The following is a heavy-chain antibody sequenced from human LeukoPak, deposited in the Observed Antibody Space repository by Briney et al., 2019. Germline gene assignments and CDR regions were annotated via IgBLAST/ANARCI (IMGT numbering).Heavy chain of an antibody. D-gene: IGHD5-12*01. V-gene: IGHV1-8*01. CDR3: ARGHIVATSYYYYYYGMDV. CDR2: MNPNSGNT. CDR1: GYTFTSYD. J-gene: IGHJ6*02. Sequence: ASVKVSCKASGYTFTSYDINWVRQATGQGLEWMGWMNPNSGNTGYAQKFQGRVTMTRNTSISTAYMELSSLRSEDTAVYYCARGHIVATSYYYYYYGMDVWGQGTMVTVSS.